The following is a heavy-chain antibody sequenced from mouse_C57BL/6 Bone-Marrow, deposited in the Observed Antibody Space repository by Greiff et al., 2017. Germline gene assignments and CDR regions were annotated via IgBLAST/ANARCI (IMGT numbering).Heavy chain of an antibody. Sequence: EVKLVESGGGLVKPGGSLKLSCAASGFTFSSYAMSWVRQTPEKRLAWVATISDGGSYTYYPDNVKGRFTLSRDNAKNNLYLQMSHLMSEDTTMYYCASLFKKGYWGQGTTLTVSS. D-gene: IGHD6-2*01. J-gene: IGHJ2*01. CDR1: GFTFSSYA. CDR2: ISDGGSYT. CDR3: ASLFKKGY. V-gene: IGHV5-4*03.